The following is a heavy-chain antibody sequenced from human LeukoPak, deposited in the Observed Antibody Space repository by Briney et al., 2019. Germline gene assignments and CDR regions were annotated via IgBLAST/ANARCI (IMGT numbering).Heavy chain of an antibody. CDR3: ARGAYCGGDCYSGWPGGFPFDY. CDR2: ISAYNGNT. V-gene: IGHV1-18*01. J-gene: IGHJ4*02. D-gene: IGHD2-21*02. CDR1: GYTFTSYG. Sequence: ASVKVSCQASGYTFTSYGISWVRQAPGQGLAWMGWISAYNGNTNYAQELQGRVTMTTDTSTSTAYMELRSLRSDDTAVYYCARGAYCGGDCYSGWPGGFPFDYWGQGTLVTVSS.